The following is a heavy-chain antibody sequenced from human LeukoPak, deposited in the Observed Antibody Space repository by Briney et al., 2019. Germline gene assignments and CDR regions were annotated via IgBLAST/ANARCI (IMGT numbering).Heavy chain of an antibody. CDR2: IYYSGST. V-gene: IGHV4-59*12. D-gene: IGHD3-10*02. J-gene: IGHJ5*02. CDR3: ARRSVPLFGHWFDP. CDR1: GGSISSYY. Sequence: SETLSLTCTVSGGSISSYYWGWIRQPPGKGLEWIGYIYYSGSTNYNPSLKSRVTISVDTSKNQFSLKLSSVTAADTAVYYCARRSVPLFGHWFDPWGQGTLVTVSS.